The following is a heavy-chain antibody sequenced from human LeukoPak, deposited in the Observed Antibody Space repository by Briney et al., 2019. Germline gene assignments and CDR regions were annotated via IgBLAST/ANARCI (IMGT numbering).Heavy chain of an antibody. J-gene: IGHJ5*02. Sequence: SETLSLTCAVYGGSFIGYYWSWNRQPPGKGLEWIGEINHSGSTKYTPSLKSRVTTPVDTSKNKIPLKLSCATAADTTGVYFTRGLYSGWSRTPYNWFDPWGEGTLVGDSS. D-gene: IGHD6-6*01. CDR2: INHSGST. CDR1: GGSFIGYY. V-gene: IGHV4-34*01. CDR3: TRGLYSGWSRTPYNWFDP.